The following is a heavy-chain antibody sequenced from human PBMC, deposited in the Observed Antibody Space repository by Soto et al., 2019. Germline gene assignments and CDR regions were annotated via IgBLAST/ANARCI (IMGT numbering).Heavy chain of an antibody. CDR3: ARDRPDVLPITDQPMFDL. CDR1: GFTLTNYW. V-gene: IGHV3-74*03. J-gene: IGHJ5*02. CDR2: INSDGSDT. D-gene: IGHD2-15*01. Sequence: GGSLRLSCAASGFTLTNYWMHWVRQSPGRGLMWVARINSDGSDTLYPDSVRGRFTISRDNAKNTVYLQMSSLRADDAAVYYCARDRPDVLPITDQPMFDLWGQGTLVTVSS.